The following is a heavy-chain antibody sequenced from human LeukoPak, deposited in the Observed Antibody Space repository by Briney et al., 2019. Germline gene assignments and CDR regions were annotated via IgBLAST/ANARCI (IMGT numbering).Heavy chain of an antibody. D-gene: IGHD5-24*01. CDR3: ARAPRDGYNYEYYFDY. CDR2: TYYDGST. V-gene: IGHV4-39*07. J-gene: IGHJ4*02. CDR1: GGSISIANYF. Sequence: SETLSLTCTVSGGSISIANYFWGWIRQPPGKGLEWIGSTYYDGSTYYNPSLKSRVTISRDTSKDQFSLRLSSVTAADTAVYYCARAPRDGYNYEYYFDYWGQGTLVTVSS.